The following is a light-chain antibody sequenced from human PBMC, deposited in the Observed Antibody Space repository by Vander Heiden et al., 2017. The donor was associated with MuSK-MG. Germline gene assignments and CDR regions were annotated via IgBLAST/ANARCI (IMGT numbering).Light chain of an antibody. CDR2: RAS. CDR3: QQSYNTQYT. Sequence: DIQLTQSPSSLSASVGDRINITCRASQSISRHLNWYQQKPGKAPNFLIYRASTLESGVPSRFSGSGSGTDFTLTISSLQPEDFATYYCQQSYNTQYTFGQGTKLEIK. V-gene: IGKV1-39*01. J-gene: IGKJ2*01. CDR1: QSISRH.